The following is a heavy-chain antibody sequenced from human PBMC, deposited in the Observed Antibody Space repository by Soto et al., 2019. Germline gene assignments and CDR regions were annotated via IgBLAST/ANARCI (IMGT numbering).Heavy chain of an antibody. D-gene: IGHD2-15*01. CDR2: INPNSGGT. J-gene: IGHJ3*02. V-gene: IGHV1-2*04. Sequence: ASVKVPCKASGYTFTGYYIHWVRQAPGQGLERMGWINPNSGGTNYAQKFQGWVTMTRDTSIRTDYMELSRLRSDDTAVYYCARVRRLVVVAADPNPHDAFDIWGQGTMVTVSS. CDR3: ARVRRLVVVAADPNPHDAFDI. CDR1: GYTFTGYY.